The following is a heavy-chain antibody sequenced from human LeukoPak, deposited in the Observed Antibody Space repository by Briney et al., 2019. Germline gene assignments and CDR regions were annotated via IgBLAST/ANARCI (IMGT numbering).Heavy chain of an antibody. CDR1: GYTFTGYY. CDR2: INPNSGGT. J-gene: IGHJ4*02. Sequence: ASVQVSCMASGYTFTGYYMHWVRQAPGQGLEWMGRINPNSGGTNYAQKVQCRVTMTRDTSISTAYMELSRLRSDDTAVYYCARDGTGYCSGGSCYSGASFDYWGQGTLVTVSS. V-gene: IGHV1-2*06. D-gene: IGHD2-15*01. CDR3: ARDGTGYCSGGSCYSGASFDY.